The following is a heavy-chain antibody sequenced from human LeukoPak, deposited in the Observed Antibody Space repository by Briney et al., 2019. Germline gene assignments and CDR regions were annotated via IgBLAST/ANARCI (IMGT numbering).Heavy chain of an antibody. CDR2: IWYDGSNK. V-gene: IGHV3-33*01. Sequence: PGGSLRLSWAASGFTFSTYGMHWVRQAPGKGLEWVAIIWYDGSNKYYADSVKGRFIISRDNSKNTLYLQMNSLRAEDTAVYYCARGPGITAAGTFTSFFDYWGQGTLVTVSS. J-gene: IGHJ4*02. CDR1: GFTFSTYG. CDR3: ARGPGITAAGTFTSFFDY. D-gene: IGHD6-13*01.